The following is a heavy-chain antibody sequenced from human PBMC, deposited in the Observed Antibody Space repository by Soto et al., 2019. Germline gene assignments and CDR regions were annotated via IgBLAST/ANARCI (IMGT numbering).Heavy chain of an antibody. D-gene: IGHD3-22*01. CDR3: ARGRSSGYYLYYYYGMDV. CDR1: GGSFSGYY. CDR2: INHSGST. V-gene: IGHV4-34*01. J-gene: IGHJ6*02. Sequence: SETLSLTCAVYGGSFSGYYWSWIRQPPGKGLEWIGEINHSGSTNYNPSLKSRVTISVDTSKNQFSLKLSSVTAADTAVYYCARGRSSGYYLYYYYGMDVWGQGTTVTVSS.